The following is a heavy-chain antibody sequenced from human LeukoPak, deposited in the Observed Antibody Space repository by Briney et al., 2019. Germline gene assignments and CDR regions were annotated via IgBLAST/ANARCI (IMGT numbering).Heavy chain of an antibody. CDR3: ARDYRKTYYYDSSGSGYFDL. CDR1: GFTFSSHS. J-gene: IGHJ2*01. CDR2: ISSSSSTI. Sequence: PGGSLRLSCAASGFTFSSHSMNWVRQAPGKGLEWVSYISSSSSTIYYADSVKGRFTISRDNAKNPLYLQMNSLRDEDTAVYYCARDYRKTYYYDSSGSGYFDLWGRGTLVTVSS. V-gene: IGHV3-48*02. D-gene: IGHD3-22*01.